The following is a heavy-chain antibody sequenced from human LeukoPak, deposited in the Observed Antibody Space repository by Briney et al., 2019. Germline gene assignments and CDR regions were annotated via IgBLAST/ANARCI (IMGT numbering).Heavy chain of an antibody. Sequence: PGGSLRLSCAGSGFTFNRYAMSWVRQAPGKGLEWVSAISGSGGSTYYADSVKGRVTISRDNSKNTLYLQMNSLRAEDTAVYHCAKGSYYYDSADYFDYWGQGTLVTVSS. CDR2: ISGSGGST. J-gene: IGHJ4*02. CDR3: AKGSYYYDSADYFDY. CDR1: GFTFNRYA. D-gene: IGHD3-22*01. V-gene: IGHV3-23*01.